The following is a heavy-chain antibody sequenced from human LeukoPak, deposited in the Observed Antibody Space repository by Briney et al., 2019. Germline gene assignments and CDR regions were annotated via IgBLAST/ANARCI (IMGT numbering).Heavy chain of an antibody. J-gene: IGHJ4*02. CDR1: GGSFSGYY. CDR2: INHSGST. CDR3: ARGWVRGVTHFDY. D-gene: IGHD3-10*01. Sequence: PSETLSLTCAVYGGSFSGYYWSWIRQPPGKGLEWIGEINHSGSTNYNPSLKSRVSISVDTSKNQFSLKLSSVTAADTAVYYCARGWVRGVTHFDYWGQGTLVTVSS. V-gene: IGHV4-34*01.